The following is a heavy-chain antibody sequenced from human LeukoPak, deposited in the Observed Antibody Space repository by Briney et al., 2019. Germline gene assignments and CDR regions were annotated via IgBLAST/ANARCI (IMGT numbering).Heavy chain of an antibody. CDR1: GFTFSSFG. J-gene: IGHJ4*02. CDR3: AKELAAGGPQDY. V-gene: IGHV3-30*18. CDR2: LSYDGSKK. D-gene: IGHD6-13*01. Sequence: GGSLRLSCAAPGFTFSSFGMHWVRQAPGKGLEWVTVLSYDGSKKFYADSVKGRFTISRDNSKNTLYLQMNSLRAEDTAVYYCAKELAAGGPQDYWGQGTLVTVSS.